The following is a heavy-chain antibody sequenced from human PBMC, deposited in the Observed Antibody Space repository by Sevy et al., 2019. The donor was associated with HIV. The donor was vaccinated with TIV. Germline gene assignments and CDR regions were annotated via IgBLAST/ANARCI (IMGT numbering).Heavy chain of an antibody. CDR1: GLTFNDYA. V-gene: IGHV3-23*01. D-gene: IGHD3-9*01. J-gene: IGHJ4*02. CDR3: AKDYDILTGYLYYFDY. CDR2: VRPTGET. Sequence: GGSLRLSCAASGLTFNDYALSWVRQAPGMGLEWVSSVRPTGETYYSDSVKGRFTVSRDNSKTTVFLQMSGLRAEDTAVYYCAKDYDILTGYLYYFDYWGQGTLVTVSS.